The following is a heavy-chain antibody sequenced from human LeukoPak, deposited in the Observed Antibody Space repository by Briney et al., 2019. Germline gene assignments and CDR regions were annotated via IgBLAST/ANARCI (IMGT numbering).Heavy chain of an antibody. D-gene: IGHD3-10*01. CDR1: GFTFSSHA. J-gene: IGHJ4*02. CDR3: AKAYYYGSGSYQAPYYFDY. CDR2: ISGSGGST. Sequence: PGGSLRLSCAASGFTFSSHAMSWVRQAPGKGLEWVSAISGSGGSTYYADSVKGRFTISRDNSKNTLYLQMNSLRAEDTAVHYCAKAYYYGSGSYQAPYYFDYWGQGTLVTVSS. V-gene: IGHV3-23*01.